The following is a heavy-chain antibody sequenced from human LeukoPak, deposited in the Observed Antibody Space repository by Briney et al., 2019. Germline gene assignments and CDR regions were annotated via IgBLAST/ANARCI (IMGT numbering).Heavy chain of an antibody. CDR3: ARWTTVTTSWFDP. CDR2: IYYSGST. Sequence: SETLSLTCTISGDSTNTYYWSWIRQHPGKGLEWIGYIYYSGSTYYNPSLKSRVIISVDTSKNQFSLKLSSVTAADTAVYYCARWTTVTTSWFDPWGQGTLVTVSS. V-gene: IGHV4-59*06. J-gene: IGHJ5*02. CDR1: GDSTNTYY. D-gene: IGHD4-17*01.